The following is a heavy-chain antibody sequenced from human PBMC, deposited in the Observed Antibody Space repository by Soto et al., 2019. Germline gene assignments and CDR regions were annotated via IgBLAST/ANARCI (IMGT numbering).Heavy chain of an antibody. Sequence: ASVKVSCKASGGTFSSYAISWVRQAPGQGLEWMGGIIPIFGTANYAQEFQGRVTITADESTSTAYMELSSLRSEDTAVYYCARGDEFSFEFDYWGQGTLVTVSS. V-gene: IGHV1-69*13. CDR3: ARGDEFSFEFDY. J-gene: IGHJ4*02. CDR1: GGTFSSYA. CDR2: IIPIFGTA. D-gene: IGHD2-2*01.